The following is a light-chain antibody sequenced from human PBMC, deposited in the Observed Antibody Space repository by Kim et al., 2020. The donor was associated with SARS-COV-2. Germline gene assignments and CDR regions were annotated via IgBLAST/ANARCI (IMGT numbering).Light chain of an antibody. J-gene: IGLJ1*01. CDR3: SSYSDSISYV. Sequence: GQSDTISCTGTSSDVGAYNHVSWYRQHPGKAPKLMIYEVSNRPSGVPDRFSGSKSGNTASLTVSGLQAEDEADYYCSSYSDSISYVFGTGTKVTVL. V-gene: IGLV2-8*01. CDR1: SSDVGAYNH. CDR2: EVS.